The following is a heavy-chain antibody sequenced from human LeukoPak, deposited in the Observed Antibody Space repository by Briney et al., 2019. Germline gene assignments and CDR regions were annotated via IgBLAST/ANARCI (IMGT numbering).Heavy chain of an antibody. V-gene: IGHV5-51*01. D-gene: IGHD2-2*01. CDR3: ARRHSYCTSSSCYLYLDT. CDR1: GYSFATYW. J-gene: IGHJ4*02. Sequence: GESPKISCNGSGYSFATYWIAWVRQMPGKGLEWMGDIYPSDSDTKYSLSFQGQVTTSADTSLSTAYLQWSSLQSSDSAIYFCARRHSYCTSSSCYLYLDTWGQGTLVTVSS. CDR2: IYPSDSDT.